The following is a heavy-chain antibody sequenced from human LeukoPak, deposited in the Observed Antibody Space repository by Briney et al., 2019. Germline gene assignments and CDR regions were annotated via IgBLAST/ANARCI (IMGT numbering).Heavy chain of an antibody. CDR2: ISYDGSNK. V-gene: IGHV3-30*04. Sequence: GGSLRLSCAASGFTFSSYAMHWVRQAPGKGLEWVAVISYDGSNKYYADSVKGRFTISRDNSKNTLYLQMNSLRAEDTAVYYCARTYYDFWSGYWTYYYGMDVWGQGTTVTVSS. CDR3: ARTYYDFWSGYWTYYYGMDV. D-gene: IGHD3-3*01. CDR1: GFTFSSYA. J-gene: IGHJ6*02.